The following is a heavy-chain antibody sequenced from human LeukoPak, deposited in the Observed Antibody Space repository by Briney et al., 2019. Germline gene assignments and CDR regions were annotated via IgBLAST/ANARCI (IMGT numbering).Heavy chain of an antibody. CDR3: ARANDYIDY. CDR2: ITGSSTFI. Sequence: GGSLRLSCAASEFTFSRYTMNWVRQAPGMGLEWISSITGSSTFIYYSDSVRGRFTISRDNANNSRYLQMNSLRAEDTAVYYCARANDYIDYWGQGVLVTVSS. V-gene: IGHV3-21*01. J-gene: IGHJ4*02. CDR1: EFTFSRYT.